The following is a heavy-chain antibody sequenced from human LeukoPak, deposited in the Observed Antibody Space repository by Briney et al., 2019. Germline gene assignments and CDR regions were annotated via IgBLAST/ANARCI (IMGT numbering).Heavy chain of an antibody. J-gene: IGHJ5*02. CDR2: IYYSGST. CDR1: GGSISSSSYY. CDR3: ARDPVGYCSSTSCYTGWFDP. Sequence: SETLSLTCTVSGGSISSSSYYWGWIRQPPGKGLEWIGSIYYSGSTYYNPSLKSRVTISVDTSKNQFSLELSSVTAADTAVYYCARDPVGYCSSTSCYTGWFDPWGQGTLVTVSS. D-gene: IGHD2-2*02. V-gene: IGHV4-39*07.